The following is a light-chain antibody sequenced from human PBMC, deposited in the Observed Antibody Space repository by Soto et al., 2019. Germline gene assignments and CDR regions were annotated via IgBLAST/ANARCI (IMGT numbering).Light chain of an antibody. J-gene: IGKJ1*01. CDR2: GAS. Sequence: EIVMTQSPATLSVSPGARATLSCRASQRVASNLAWYQQKPGQAPRLLIYGASSRATGIPDRFSGSGSGTDFTLTISRLEPEDFAVYFCQQYGSSPWTFGQGTKVDI. CDR1: QRVASN. CDR3: QQYGSSPWT. V-gene: IGKV3-20*01.